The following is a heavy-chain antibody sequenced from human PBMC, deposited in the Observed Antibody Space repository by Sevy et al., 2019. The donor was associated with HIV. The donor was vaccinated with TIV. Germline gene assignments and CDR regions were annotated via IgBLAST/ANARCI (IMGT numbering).Heavy chain of an antibody. CDR1: GYSFTSYW. V-gene: IGHV5-10-1*01. Sequence: GESLKISCKGSGYSFTSYWISWVRQMPGKGLEWMGRIDPSDSYTNYSPSLQGHVTISADKSISTAYLQWSSLKASDTAMYYCARVAGITMVQGVIDWYFDLWGRDTLVTVSS. J-gene: IGHJ2*01. CDR3: ARVAGITMVQGVIDWYFDL. D-gene: IGHD3-10*01. CDR2: IDPSDSYT.